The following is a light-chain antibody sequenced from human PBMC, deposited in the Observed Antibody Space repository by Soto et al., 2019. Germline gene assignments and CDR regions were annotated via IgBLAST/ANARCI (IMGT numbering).Light chain of an antibody. CDR3: QQYSSYWT. CDR2: KAS. V-gene: IGKV1-5*03. Sequence: DIQMTQSPSTLSASVGDRVTITCRASQSISTWLAWYQQKPGKAPKLLIYKASSLESGVPSRFSGSGSGTEFTLTISSLQPDDFATYYCQQYSSYWTFGQGTKVEIE. CDR1: QSISTW. J-gene: IGKJ1*01.